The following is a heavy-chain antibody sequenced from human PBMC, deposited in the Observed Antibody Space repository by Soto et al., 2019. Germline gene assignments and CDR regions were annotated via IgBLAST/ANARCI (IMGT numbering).Heavy chain of an antibody. J-gene: IGHJ6*02. CDR1: GGSISSSSYY. V-gene: IGHV4-39*07. CDR2: IYYTGRA. D-gene: IGHD4-4*01. Sequence: PSETLSLTCTVSGGSISSSSYYWGWIRQPPGKGLEWIGSIYYTGRANYNASLKSRVSISLDTSNYQFSLKLSSVTAADTAVYYCARDGDGRMTTNPYYYNGMDVWGPGTTVTVSS. CDR3: ARDGDGRMTTNPYYYNGMDV.